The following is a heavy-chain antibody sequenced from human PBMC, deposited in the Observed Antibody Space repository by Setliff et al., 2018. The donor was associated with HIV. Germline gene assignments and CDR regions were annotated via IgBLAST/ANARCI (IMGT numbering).Heavy chain of an antibody. CDR2: ISPNGNSM. V-gene: IGHV3-11*04. Sequence: PGGSLRLSCAASGFTFSDYYMTWIRQAPGKGLEWVSYISPNGNSMYYADSVKGRFTISRDNAKNSLYLQMTSLRAEDTALYYCAKDIIPAGHFHDLWGQGTLVTVSS. CDR1: GFTFSDYY. D-gene: IGHD2-2*01. J-gene: IGHJ5*02. CDR3: AKDIIPAGHFHDL.